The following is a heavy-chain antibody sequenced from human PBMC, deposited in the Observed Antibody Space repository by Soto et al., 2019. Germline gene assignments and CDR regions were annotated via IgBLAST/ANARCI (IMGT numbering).Heavy chain of an antibody. J-gene: IGHJ4*02. CDR1: GFTFDDYA. CDR2: ISWNSGSI. CDR3: AKAGFWSGYYSLVDY. Sequence: GGSLSLSCAASGFTFDDYAMHWVRQAPGKGLEWVSGISWNSGSIGYADSVKGRFTISRDNAKNSLYLQMNSLRAEDTALYYCAKAGFWSGYYSLVDYWGQGTLVTVSS. D-gene: IGHD3-3*01. V-gene: IGHV3-9*01.